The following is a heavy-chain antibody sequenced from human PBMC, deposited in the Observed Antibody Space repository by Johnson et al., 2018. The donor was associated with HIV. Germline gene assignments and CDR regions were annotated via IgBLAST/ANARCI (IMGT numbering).Heavy chain of an antibody. J-gene: IGHJ3*02. Sequence: QVQLVESGGGVVQPGRSLRLSCAASGFIFSSYAMHWVRQAPGKGLEWVAVIWYDGSNKYYADSVKGRFTISRDDSKSTLNLQMNSLRAEDTAVYYCAKDSERGYSYGWCGFDIWGQGTMVTVSS. CDR1: GFIFSSYA. D-gene: IGHD5-18*01. CDR2: IWYDGSNK. V-gene: IGHV3-30*04. CDR3: AKDSERGYSYGWCGFDI.